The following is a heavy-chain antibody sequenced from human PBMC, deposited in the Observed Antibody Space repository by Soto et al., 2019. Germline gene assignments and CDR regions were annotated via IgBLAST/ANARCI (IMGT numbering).Heavy chain of an antibody. J-gene: IGHJ6*03. Sequence: GGSLRLSCAASGFTFSSYWMSWVRQAPGKGLEWVANIKQDGSEKYYVDSVKGRFTISRDNAKNSPYLQMNSLRAEDTAVYYCAREQGYCSSTSCTKAGKLSYYYMDVWGKGTTVTVSS. V-gene: IGHV3-7*01. CDR3: AREQGYCSSTSCTKAGKLSYYYMDV. CDR1: GFTFSSYW. CDR2: IKQDGSEK. D-gene: IGHD2-2*01.